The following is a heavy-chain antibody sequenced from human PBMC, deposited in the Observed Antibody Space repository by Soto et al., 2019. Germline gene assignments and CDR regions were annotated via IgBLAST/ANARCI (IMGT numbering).Heavy chain of an antibody. D-gene: IGHD2-15*01. CDR2: IKSKTDGGTT. V-gene: IGHV3-15*01. CDR3: TAEYCSGGSCFHYYYYYMDV. Sequence: GGSLRLSCAASGFTFSNAWMSWVRQAPGKGLEWVGRIKSKTDGGTTDYAAPVKGRFTISRDDSKNTLYLQMNSLKTEDTAVYYCTAEYCSGGSCFHYYYYYMDVWGKGTTVTVSS. CDR1: GFTFSNAW. J-gene: IGHJ6*03.